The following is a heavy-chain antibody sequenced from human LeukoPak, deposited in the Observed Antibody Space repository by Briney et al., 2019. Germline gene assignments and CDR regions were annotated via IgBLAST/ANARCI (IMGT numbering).Heavy chain of an antibody. V-gene: IGHV1-69*05. D-gene: IGHD6-19*01. CDR2: IIPIFGTA. Sequence: SVKVSCKAPGGTFSSYAISWVRQAPGQGLEWMGRIIPIFGTANYAQKFQGRVTITTDESTSTAYMELSSLRSEDTAVYYCARESGIAVAGLDYWGQGTLVTVSS. CDR1: GGTFSSYA. CDR3: ARESGIAVAGLDY. J-gene: IGHJ4*02.